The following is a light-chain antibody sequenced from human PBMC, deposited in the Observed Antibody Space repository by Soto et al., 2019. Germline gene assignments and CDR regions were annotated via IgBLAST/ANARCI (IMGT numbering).Light chain of an antibody. J-gene: IGKJ4*01. Sequence: EIVLKQSPATLSVSPGERATLSCRASQYVSSNLAWYQQKPGQAPRLLIYGASTRATGIPARFSGSGSGTEFTLTISSLQSEDFTVYYCQQYNNWPPLTFGGGTKVEIK. V-gene: IGKV3-15*01. CDR3: QQYNNWPPLT. CDR1: QYVSSN. CDR2: GAS.